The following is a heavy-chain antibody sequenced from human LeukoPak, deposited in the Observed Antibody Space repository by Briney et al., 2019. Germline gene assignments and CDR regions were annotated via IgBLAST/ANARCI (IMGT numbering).Heavy chain of an antibody. J-gene: IGHJ4*02. CDR1: GGSISGYY. CDR3: TRMGPYDSSGYRAYYFDY. V-gene: IGHV4-59*01. D-gene: IGHD3-22*01. CDR2: IYYSGST. Sequence: SETLSLTCVVSGGSISGYYWSWIRQSPGKGLEYIGYIYYSGSTNYNPSLKSRVTISVDTSKNQFSLKLSSVTAADTAVYYCTRMGPYDSSGYRAYYFDYWGQGTLVTVSS.